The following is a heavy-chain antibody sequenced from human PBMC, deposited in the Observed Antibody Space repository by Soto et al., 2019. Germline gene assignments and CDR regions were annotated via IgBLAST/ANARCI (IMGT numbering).Heavy chain of an antibody. CDR1: GGTFSSYA. V-gene: IGHV1-69*01. Sequence: QVQLAQSGAEVKKPGSSVKVSCKASGGTFSSYAISWVRQAPGQGLEWMGGIIPIFGTANYAQKFQGRVTITADESTSTAYMELSSLRSEDTAVYYCARVRGGYSSGWSPRYYYSYGMDVWGQGTTVTVSS. CDR3: ARVRGGYSSGWSPRYYYSYGMDV. D-gene: IGHD6-19*01. CDR2: IIPIFGTA. J-gene: IGHJ6*02.